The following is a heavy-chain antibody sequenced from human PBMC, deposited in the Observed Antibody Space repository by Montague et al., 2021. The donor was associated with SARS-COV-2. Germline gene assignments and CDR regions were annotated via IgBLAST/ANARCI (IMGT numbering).Heavy chain of an antibody. CDR1: GDSISTYY. Sequence: SETLSLTCTVSGDSISTYYWSWIRQPPGKGLEWIGYIYYNGYTNYNPSLKSRVTISVGTSKNQFSLRLSSVTAADTAVYFCARGGATYYHDTSGYVNAFDTWGQGTMVTVSS. J-gene: IGHJ3*02. D-gene: IGHD3-22*01. CDR2: IYYNGYT. CDR3: ARGGATYYHDTSGYVNAFDT. V-gene: IGHV4-59*01.